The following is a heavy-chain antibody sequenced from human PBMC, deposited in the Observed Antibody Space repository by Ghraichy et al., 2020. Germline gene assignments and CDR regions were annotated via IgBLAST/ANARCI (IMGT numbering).Heavy chain of an antibody. CDR2: IYYSGST. V-gene: IGHV4-39*01. CDR1: GGSISSSSYY. J-gene: IGHJ4*02. D-gene: IGHD3-10*01. Sequence: SETLSLTCTVSGGSISSSSYYWGWIRQPPGKGLEWIGSIYYSGSTYYNPSLKSRVTISVDTSKNQFSLKLSSVTAADTAVYYCARHARINDFHYWGQGTLVTVSS. CDR3: ARHARINDFHY.